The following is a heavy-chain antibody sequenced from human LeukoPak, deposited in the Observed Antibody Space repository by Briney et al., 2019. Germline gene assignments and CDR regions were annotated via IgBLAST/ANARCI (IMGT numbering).Heavy chain of an antibody. D-gene: IGHD3-10*01. V-gene: IGHV1-69*04. CDR2: INPILGIP. CDR1: GGTFLSYA. CDR3: ARGGSMVGGVVWGRHGWFDP. J-gene: IGHJ5*02. Sequence: AVKVSRMPSGGTFLSYALSWVRPAPRQELEWMGRINPILGIPNLAQKFQGRVTITADKATSTAYMELSSLSSEDTAVYYCARGGSMVGGVVWGRHGWFDPWGQGTLVTVSS.